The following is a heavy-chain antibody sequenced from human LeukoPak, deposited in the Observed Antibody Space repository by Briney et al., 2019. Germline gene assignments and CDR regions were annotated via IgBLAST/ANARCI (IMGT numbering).Heavy chain of an antibody. Sequence: SETLSLTCTVSGGSISISSYYWGWIRQPPGKGLEWIGSIYYSGSTYYNPSLKSRVTISVDTSKNQLSLKLSSVTAADTAVYYCARRQRNKQQLVYDAFDIWGQGTMVTVSS. CDR2: IYYSGST. CDR1: GGSISISSYY. J-gene: IGHJ3*02. V-gene: IGHV4-39*01. CDR3: ARRQRNKQQLVYDAFDI. D-gene: IGHD6-13*01.